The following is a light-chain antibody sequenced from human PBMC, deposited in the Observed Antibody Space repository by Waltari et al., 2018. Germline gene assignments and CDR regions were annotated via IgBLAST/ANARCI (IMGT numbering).Light chain of an antibody. Sequence: QSVLTQPPSASGTPGQRVTISCSGSSSNIRKNTGNWYQQRPGTAPTLVIYFNDQRPSGVPDRFSGSKSGTSASLAISGLQSEDEADFHCAVWDDSLNGLIFGGGTKLTVL. CDR2: FND. J-gene: IGLJ2*01. CDR1: SSNIRKNT. V-gene: IGLV1-44*01. CDR3: AVWDDSLNGLI.